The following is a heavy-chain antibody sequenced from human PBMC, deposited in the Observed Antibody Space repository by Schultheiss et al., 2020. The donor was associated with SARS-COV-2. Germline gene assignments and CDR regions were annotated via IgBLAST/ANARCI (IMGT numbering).Heavy chain of an antibody. CDR1: GYTFTSYG. J-gene: IGHJ3*02. D-gene: IGHD5-18*01. V-gene: IGHV1-18*01. CDR2: ISAYNGNT. Sequence: ASVKVSCKASGYTFTSYGISWVRQAPGQGLEWMGWISAYNGNTNYAQKLQGRVTMTRDTSTSTAYMELRSLRSDDTAVYYCARAVDTAMGDAFDIWGQGTMVTVSS. CDR3: ARAVDTAMGDAFDI.